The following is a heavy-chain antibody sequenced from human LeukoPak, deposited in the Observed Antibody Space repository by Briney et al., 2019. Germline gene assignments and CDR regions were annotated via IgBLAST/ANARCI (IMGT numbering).Heavy chain of an antibody. D-gene: IGHD3-22*01. CDR3: ARGCSYHTSGECGIDY. J-gene: IGHJ4*02. CDR2: ICYDGGKK. CDR1: RFSLSDCG. V-gene: IGHV3-33*01. Sequence: PGRALRDSCVASRFSLSDCGMHGVRPAPAKGGEGVALICYDGGKKYYAGSVRGGSTISRENSKNTLYLQMNSMRAEDTAVYYCARGCSYHTSGECGIDYWGQGTLVTVSS.